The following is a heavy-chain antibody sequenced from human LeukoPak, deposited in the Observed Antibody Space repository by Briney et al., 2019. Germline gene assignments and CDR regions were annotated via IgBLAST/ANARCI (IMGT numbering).Heavy chain of an antibody. J-gene: IGHJ4*02. V-gene: IGHV1-2*02. CDR2: INPNSGGT. CDR3: ARASSGWHFDY. CDR1: GYTFTGYY. D-gene: IGHD6-19*01. Sequence: ASVKVSCKTSGYTFTGYYMHWVRQAPGQGLEWMGWINPNSGGTNYAQKFQGRVTMTRDTSISTGYMELSRLRSDDTAVYYCARASSGWHFDYWGQGTLVTVSS.